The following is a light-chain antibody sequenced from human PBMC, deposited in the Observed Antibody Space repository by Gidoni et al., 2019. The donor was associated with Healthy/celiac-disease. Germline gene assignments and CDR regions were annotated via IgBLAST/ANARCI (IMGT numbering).Light chain of an antibody. Sequence: QSVLTQPPSASGTPGQRFTISCSGSSSNIGSNYVYRYKQLPVTAPKLLIYRNHQRPSGVPARFSGSKSGTSASLAISGLRSEDEAEYYCAAWDDSLIGWVFGGGTKLTVL. CDR2: RNH. J-gene: IGLJ3*02. V-gene: IGLV1-47*01. CDR1: SSNIGSNY. CDR3: AAWDDSLIGWV.